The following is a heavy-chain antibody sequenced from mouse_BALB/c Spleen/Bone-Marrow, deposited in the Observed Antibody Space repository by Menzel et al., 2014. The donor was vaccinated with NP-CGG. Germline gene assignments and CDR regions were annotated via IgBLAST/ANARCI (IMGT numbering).Heavy chain of an antibody. CDR2: IYPGSGST. Sequence: LKESGSELVRPGASVKLSCKASGYTFTGYWMHWVKQRHGQGLEWIGNIYPGSGSTNYDEKFKNKVTLTVDTPSSTAYMHLSSLTSDDSAVYYCTRSGFNYYFDFWGQGTTLTVSS. V-gene: IGHV1S22*01. J-gene: IGHJ2*01. CDR1: GYTFTGYW. CDR3: TRSGFNYYFDF. D-gene: IGHD1-3*01.